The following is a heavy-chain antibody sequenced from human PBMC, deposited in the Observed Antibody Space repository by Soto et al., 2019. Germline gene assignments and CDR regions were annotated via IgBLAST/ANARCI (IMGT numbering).Heavy chain of an antibody. CDR3: AGGPSGDKVDY. V-gene: IGHV4-30-4*01. CDR1: GGSISNVNYC. Sequence: VQLQESGPGLVKPSETLSLTCTVSGGSISNVNYCWSWIRQSPDKGLEWIGNIYNGGSTYDNPALKSRVTIAVDTSKNQFSLELSSVSAADTAVYYCAGGPSGDKVDYWGQGTLVSVAS. D-gene: IGHD7-27*01. J-gene: IGHJ4*02. CDR2: IYNGGST.